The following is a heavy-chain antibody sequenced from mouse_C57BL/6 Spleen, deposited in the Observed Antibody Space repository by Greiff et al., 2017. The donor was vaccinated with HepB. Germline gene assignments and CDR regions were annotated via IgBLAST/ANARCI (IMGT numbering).Heavy chain of an antibody. CDR3: AREKDAMDY. CDR1: GYTFTSYW. J-gene: IGHJ4*01. Sequence: QVQLKQSGAELVKPGASVKLSCKASGYTFTSYWMHWVKQRPGQGLEWIGMIHPNSGSTNYNEKFKSKATLTVDKSSSTAYMQLSSLTSEDSAVYYCAREKDAMDYWGQGTSVTVSS. V-gene: IGHV1-64*01. CDR2: IHPNSGST.